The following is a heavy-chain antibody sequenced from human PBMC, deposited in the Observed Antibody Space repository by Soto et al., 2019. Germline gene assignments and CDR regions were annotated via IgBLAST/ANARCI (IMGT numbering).Heavy chain of an antibody. Sequence: GGSLRLSCAASGFTLSGYSMDWVRQVPGKGLEWVSYIGSGGSPIYYADSVKGRFTISRDNAQNSVYLQMHSLREEDTAVYYCERGWLSNSFDFWGQGTLVTVSS. CDR2: IGSGGSPI. J-gene: IGHJ4*02. D-gene: IGHD5-12*01. CDR3: ERGWLSNSFDF. V-gene: IGHV3-48*02. CDR1: GFTLSGYS.